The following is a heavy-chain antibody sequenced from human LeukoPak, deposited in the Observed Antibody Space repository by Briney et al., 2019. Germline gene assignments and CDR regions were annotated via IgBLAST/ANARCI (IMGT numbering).Heavy chain of an antibody. CDR3: ARSYLKMASAS. CDR2: IKEDGSEK. V-gene: IGHV3-7*01. J-gene: IGHJ5*02. CDR1: GFTFTAYW. Sequence: GGSLRLSCVASGFTFTAYWMSWVRQAPGKGLEWVANIKEDGSEKYYVDSVKGRFTISRDNAKNSLYLQMNSLRAEDTAIYYCARSYLKMASASWGQGTLVTVSS. D-gene: IGHD3-10*01.